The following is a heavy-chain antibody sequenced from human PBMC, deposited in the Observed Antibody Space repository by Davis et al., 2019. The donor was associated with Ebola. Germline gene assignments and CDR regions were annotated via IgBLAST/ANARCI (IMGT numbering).Heavy chain of an antibody. J-gene: IGHJ4*02. V-gene: IGHV3-23*01. Sequence: GGSLRLSCPPSGFTFSSYAMTWVRQAPGTGLEWVSGLSGSGGSTYYADSVKGRFTISRDNSKNTLYLQMNSLRVEDTAVYYCAKSRIAAAVLQHFDYWGQGTLVTVSS. D-gene: IGHD6-13*01. CDR2: LSGSGGST. CDR1: GFTFSSYA. CDR3: AKSRIAAAVLQHFDY.